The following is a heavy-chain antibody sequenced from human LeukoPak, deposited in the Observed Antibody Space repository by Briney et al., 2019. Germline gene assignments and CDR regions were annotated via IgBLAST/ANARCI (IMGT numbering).Heavy chain of an antibody. D-gene: IGHD3-10*01. CDR3: ARDKDWFGAYYYMDV. V-gene: IGHV1-2*02. Sequence: ASVKVSCKASGYTFTGYYMHWVRQAPGQGLEWMGWINPNSGGTNYAQKFQGGVTMTRDTSISTAYMELSRLRSDDTAVYYCARDKDWFGAYYYMDVWGKGTTVTVSS. J-gene: IGHJ6*03. CDR1: GYTFTGYY. CDR2: INPNSGGT.